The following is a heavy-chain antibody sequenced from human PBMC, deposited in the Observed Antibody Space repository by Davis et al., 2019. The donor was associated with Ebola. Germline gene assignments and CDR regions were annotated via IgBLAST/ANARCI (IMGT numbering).Heavy chain of an antibody. CDR3: AKDRRIVVVPAAIALDY. J-gene: IGHJ4*02. CDR1: GFTFSDYY. CDR2: ISSSGFTI. Sequence: GGSLRLSCAASGFTFSDYYMSWIRQAPGKGLEWVSYISSSGFTIYYADSVKGRFTISRDNSKNTLYLQMNSLRAEDTAVYYCAKDRRIVVVPAAIALDYWGQGTLVTVSS. D-gene: IGHD2-2*02. V-gene: IGHV3-11*04.